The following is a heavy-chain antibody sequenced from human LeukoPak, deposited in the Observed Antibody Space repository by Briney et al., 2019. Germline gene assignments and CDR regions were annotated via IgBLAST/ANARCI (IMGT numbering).Heavy chain of an antibody. CDR1: GFTFSSYA. V-gene: IGHV3-30-3*01. D-gene: IGHD6-19*01. J-gene: IGHJ4*02. Sequence: PGGSLRLSCAASGFTFSSYAMHWVRQAPGKGLEWVAVISYDGSNKYYADSVKGRFTISRDNSKNTLYLQMNSLRAEDTAVYYCASEGIAVAGEFWGQGTLVTVSS. CDR2: ISYDGSNK. CDR3: ASEGIAVAGEF.